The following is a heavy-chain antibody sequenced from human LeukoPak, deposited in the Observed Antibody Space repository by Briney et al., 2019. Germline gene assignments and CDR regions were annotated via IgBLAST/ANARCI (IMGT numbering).Heavy chain of an antibody. CDR3: ARDSGSYPSDSGYFDY. D-gene: IGHD1-26*01. J-gene: IGHJ4*02. CDR1: GFTFSSYW. V-gene: IGHV3-74*01. Sequence: PGGSLRLSCAASGFTFSSYWMHWVRQAPGKGLVWVSPTNSDGSSTIYADSYADSVKGRFTISRDNAKNSLYLQMNSLRAEDTAVYYCARDSGSYPSDSGYFDYWGQGTLVTVSS. CDR2: TNSDGSST.